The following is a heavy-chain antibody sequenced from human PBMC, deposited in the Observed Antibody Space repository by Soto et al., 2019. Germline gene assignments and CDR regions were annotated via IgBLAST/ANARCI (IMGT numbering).Heavy chain of an antibody. D-gene: IGHD3-10*01. Sequence: PGGSLRLSCAASGFIFSSYSMNWVRQAPGKGLEWVSCISSGSSYIHYADSVKGRFTISRDNADNSLYLQMNSLRVEDTAVYYCARDIGTYFYGTGSPICYWGWGTVVTVS. CDR2: ISSGSSYI. J-gene: IGHJ4*02. V-gene: IGHV3-21*01. CDR1: GFIFSSYS. CDR3: ARDIGTYFYGTGSPICY.